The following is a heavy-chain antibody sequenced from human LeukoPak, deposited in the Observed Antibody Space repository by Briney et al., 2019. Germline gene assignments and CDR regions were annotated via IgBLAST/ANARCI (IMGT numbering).Heavy chain of an antibody. CDR3: ARHEPVITLSSYYYGMDV. J-gene: IGHJ6*02. CDR2: ISTSSTYI. CDR1: GYTFSTYS. D-gene: IGHD1-14*01. V-gene: IGHV3-21*01. Sequence: PGGSLRLSCAASGYTFSTYSMNWVRQAPGKGLEWVSSISTSSTYIYYADSVKGRFTISRDNAKNSLYLQMNSLRAEDTAVYYCARHEPVITLSSYYYGMDVWGPGTTVTVSS.